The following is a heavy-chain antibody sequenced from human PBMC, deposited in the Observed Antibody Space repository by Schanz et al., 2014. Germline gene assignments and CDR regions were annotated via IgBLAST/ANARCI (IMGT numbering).Heavy chain of an antibody. CDR3: AKHVRSLTGNDY. V-gene: IGHV3-30*02. D-gene: IGHD3-9*01. J-gene: IGHJ4*02. CDR1: GFNFSSYG. Sequence: QVQLVESGGGVVQPGRSLRLSCAASGFNFSSYGMHWVRQAPGKGLEWVAFIRFDASHKYYADSVKGRFTISRDNSKNTLYLQMDSLRAEDTAVYYCAKHVRSLTGNDYWGQGTLVTVSS. CDR2: IRFDASHK.